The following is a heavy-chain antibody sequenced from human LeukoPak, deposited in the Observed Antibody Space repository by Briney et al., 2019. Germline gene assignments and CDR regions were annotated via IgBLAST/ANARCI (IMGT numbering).Heavy chain of an antibody. CDR2: ISSSGNTI. CDR3: ARGLLVATSHFDY. CDR1: GLTFSKYS. Sequence: GGSLRLSCAASGLTFSKYSMTWVRQAPGKGLEWVSYISSSGNTIYYADSVKGRFTISRDNAKNSLCLQMNSLRAEDTAVYYCARGLLVATSHFDYWGQGTLVTVSS. J-gene: IGHJ4*02. D-gene: IGHD5-12*01. V-gene: IGHV3-48*04.